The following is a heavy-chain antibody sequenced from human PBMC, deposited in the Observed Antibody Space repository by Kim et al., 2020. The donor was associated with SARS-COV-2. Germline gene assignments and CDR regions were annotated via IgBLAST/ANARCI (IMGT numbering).Heavy chain of an antibody. CDR2: ISSNGGST. CDR1: GFTFSSYA. CDR3: VKEGGGTMIVVVTHELDY. J-gene: IGHJ4*02. V-gene: IGHV3-64D*09. D-gene: IGHD3-22*01. Sequence: GGSLRLSCSASGFTFSSYAMHWVRQAPGKGLEYVSAISSNGGSTYYADSVKGRFTISRDNSKNTLYLQMSSLRAEDTAVYYCVKEGGGTMIVVVTHELDYWGQGTLVTVSS.